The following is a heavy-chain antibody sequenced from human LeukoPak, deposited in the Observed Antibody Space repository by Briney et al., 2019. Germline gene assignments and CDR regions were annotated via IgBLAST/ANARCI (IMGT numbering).Heavy chain of an antibody. V-gene: IGHV4-59*12. CDR2: IYYSGTT. CDR1: GGSLNSF. J-gene: IGHJ4*02. Sequence: SETLSLTCTVSGGSLNSFWSWFRQPPGKGLEWIGWIYYSGTTKYNPSLKSRVTISIDTSKNQFSLKLSSVTAADTAVYYCARETCSGGSCYSDYWGQGTLVTVSS. CDR3: ARETCSGGSCYSDY. D-gene: IGHD2-15*01.